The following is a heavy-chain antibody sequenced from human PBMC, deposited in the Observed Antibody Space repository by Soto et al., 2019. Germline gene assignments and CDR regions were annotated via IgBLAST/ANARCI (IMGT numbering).Heavy chain of an antibody. J-gene: IGHJ6*02. V-gene: IGHV1-69*12. CDR3: AITIHGGLLHYYYAMDV. D-gene: IGHD3-10*01. CDR1: GGTFSTYA. CDR2: IIPIFGTA. Sequence: QVQLVQSGTEVKTPGSSVKVSCKASGGTFSTYALSWVRQAPGQGLEWMGGIIPIFGTANYAEKFQGRVTISADESTSTAYMELSSLRSEDKAVYFCAITIHGGLLHYYYAMDVWGPGTTVTVSS.